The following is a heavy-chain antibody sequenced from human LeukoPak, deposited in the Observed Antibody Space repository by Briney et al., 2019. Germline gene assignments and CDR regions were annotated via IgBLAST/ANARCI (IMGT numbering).Heavy chain of an antibody. D-gene: IGHD3-10*01. Sequence: SETLSLTCAVYGGSFSGYYWSWIRQPPGKGLEWIGEINHSGSTNYNPSLKSRVTISVDTSKNQFSLKLSSVTAAGTAVYYCARVDHGSGSYFAGFDYWGQGTLVTVSS. J-gene: IGHJ4*02. CDR2: INHSGST. V-gene: IGHV4-34*01. CDR1: GGSFSGYY. CDR3: ARVDHGSGSYFAGFDY.